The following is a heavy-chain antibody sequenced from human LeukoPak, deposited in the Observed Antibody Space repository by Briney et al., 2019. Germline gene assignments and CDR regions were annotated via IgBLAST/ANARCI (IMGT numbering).Heavy chain of an antibody. D-gene: IGHD1-26*01. J-gene: IGHJ4*02. CDR1: GYTFTSYG. CDR2: ISAYNGNT. Sequence: ASVKVSCKASGYTFTSYGISWVRQAPGQGLEWMGWISAYNGNTNYAQKLQGRVTMTTDTSTSTAYMELRSLRSDDTAVYYCARRGGIRGSYYYRTPNDYWGQGTLVTASS. CDR3: ARRGGIRGSYYYRTPNDY. V-gene: IGHV1-18*01.